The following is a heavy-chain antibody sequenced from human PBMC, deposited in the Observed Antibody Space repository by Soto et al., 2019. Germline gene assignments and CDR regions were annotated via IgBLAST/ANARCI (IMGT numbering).Heavy chain of an antibody. CDR1: GDSISSGNKY. D-gene: IGHD3-16*01. V-gene: IGHV4-30-4*01. Sequence: SETLSLTCTVSGDSISSGNKYWSWIRQPPGKGLEWIGYIFSSGTTYYNPSLKSRLTMSLDASQNQFSLKLNSLTDADTAVYFCARVPSPFDYYYAMDVWGQGATVTVSS. J-gene: IGHJ6*02. CDR2: IFSSGTT. CDR3: ARVPSPFDYYYAMDV.